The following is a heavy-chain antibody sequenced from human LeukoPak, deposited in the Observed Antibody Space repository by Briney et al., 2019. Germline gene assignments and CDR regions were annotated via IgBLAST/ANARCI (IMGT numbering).Heavy chain of an antibody. Sequence: SETLSLTCTVSGYSISSGYYWGWIRQPPGKGLEWIGSIYHSGSTYYNPSLKSRVTISVDTSKNQFSLKLSSVTAADTAVYYCARATYDSSGYYYVFDYWGQGTLATVSS. CDR3: ARATYDSSGYYYVFDY. J-gene: IGHJ4*02. CDR2: IYHSGST. D-gene: IGHD3-22*01. V-gene: IGHV4-38-2*02. CDR1: GYSISSGYY.